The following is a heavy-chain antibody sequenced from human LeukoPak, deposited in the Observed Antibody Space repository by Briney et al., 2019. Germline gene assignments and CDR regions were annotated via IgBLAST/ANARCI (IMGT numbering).Heavy chain of an antibody. Sequence: SETLSLTCTVSGGSISSYYWNWIRQPAGKGLEWIGRIYTSGSTNYNPSLKSRVTMSVDTSKNQFSLKLSSVTAADTAVYYCAREGSFYYDSSGLYYFDYWGQGTLVTVSS. CDR2: IYTSGST. D-gene: IGHD3-22*01. CDR3: AREGSFYYDSSGLYYFDY. J-gene: IGHJ4*02. CDR1: GGSISSYY. V-gene: IGHV4-4*07.